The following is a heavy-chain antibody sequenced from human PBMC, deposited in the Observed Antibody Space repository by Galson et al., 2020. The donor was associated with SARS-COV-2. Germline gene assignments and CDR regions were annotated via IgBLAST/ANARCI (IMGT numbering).Heavy chain of an antibody. J-gene: IGHJ6*03. CDR1: GFTFDDYA. Sequence: SLKISCAASGFTFDDYAMHWVRQAPGKGLEWVSGISWNSGSIGYADSVKGRFTISRDNAKNSLYLQMNSLRAEDTALYYCAKVSSFARHGQLVAYYMDVWGKGTTVTVSS. CDR3: AKVSSFARHGQLVAYYMDV. V-gene: IGHV3-9*01. CDR2: ISWNSGSI. D-gene: IGHD6-6*01.